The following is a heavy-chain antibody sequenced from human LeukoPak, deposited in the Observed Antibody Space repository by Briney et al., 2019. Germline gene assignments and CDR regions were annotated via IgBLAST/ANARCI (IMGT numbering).Heavy chain of an antibody. CDR2: INPNSGGT. CDR3: AREYYYDSSGYSQYNWFDP. D-gene: IGHD3-22*01. Sequence: ASVKVSCKASGYTFTGYYMHWVRQAPGQGLEWMGWINPNSGGTSYAQKFQGRVTMTRDTSTSTVYMELSSLRSEDTAVYYCAREYYYDSSGYSQYNWFDPWGQGTLVTVSS. V-gene: IGHV1-2*02. J-gene: IGHJ5*02. CDR1: GYTFTGYY.